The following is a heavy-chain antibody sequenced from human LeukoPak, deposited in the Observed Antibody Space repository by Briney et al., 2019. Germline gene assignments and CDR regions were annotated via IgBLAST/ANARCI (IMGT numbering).Heavy chain of an antibody. CDR1: GYSISSGYY. CDR2: IYHSGST. D-gene: IGHD1-1*01. V-gene: IGHV4-38-2*02. Sequence: SETLSLTCTASGYSISSGYYWGWIRQPPGKGLEWIGSIYHSGSTYYNPSLKSRVTISVDTSKNQFSLKLSSVTAADTAVYYCARGVTRNDDGDFDYWGQGTLVTVSS. J-gene: IGHJ4*02. CDR3: ARGVTRNDDGDFDY.